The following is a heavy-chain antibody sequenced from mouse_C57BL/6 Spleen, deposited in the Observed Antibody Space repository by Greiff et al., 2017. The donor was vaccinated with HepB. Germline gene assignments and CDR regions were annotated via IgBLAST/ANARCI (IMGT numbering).Heavy chain of an antibody. V-gene: IGHV1-64*01. D-gene: IGHD2-4*01. CDR2: IHPNSGST. CDR3: ARRAYYYDYDDYYAMDY. J-gene: IGHJ4*01. CDR1: GYTFTSYW. Sequence: QVQLQQPGAELVKPGASVKLSCKASGYTFTSYWMHWVKQRPGQGLEWIGMIHPNSGSTNYNEKFKSKATLTVDKSSSTAYMQLSSLTSEDSAVYYCARRAYYYDYDDYYAMDYWGQGTSVTVSS.